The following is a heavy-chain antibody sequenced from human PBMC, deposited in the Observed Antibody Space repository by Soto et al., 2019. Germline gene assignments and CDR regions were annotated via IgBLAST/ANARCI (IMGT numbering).Heavy chain of an antibody. CDR3: ARSGYGGNSVGEFDY. Sequence: QVQLVQSGAEVKKPGSSVKVSCKASGGTFSSYTISWVRQAPGQGLEWMGRIIPILGIANYAQKFQGRVTITADKSTSTAYMELSSLRSEDTAVYYCARSGYGGNSVGEFDYWGQGTLVTVSS. V-gene: IGHV1-69*02. CDR1: GGTFSSYT. D-gene: IGHD2-21*02. CDR2: IIPILGIA. J-gene: IGHJ4*02.